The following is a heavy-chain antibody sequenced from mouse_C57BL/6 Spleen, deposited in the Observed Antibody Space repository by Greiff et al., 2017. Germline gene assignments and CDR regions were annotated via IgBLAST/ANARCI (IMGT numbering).Heavy chain of an antibody. CDR2: IYPGDGDT. CDR1: GYAFSSSW. Sequence: QVQLKESGPELVKPGASVKISCKASGYAFSSSWMNWVKQRPGKGLEWIGRIYPGDGDTNYNGKFKGKATLTADKSSSTAYMQLSSLTSEDSAVYFCARALEDYWGQGTTLTVSS. CDR3: ARALEDY. J-gene: IGHJ2*01. V-gene: IGHV1-82*01. D-gene: IGHD3-3*01.